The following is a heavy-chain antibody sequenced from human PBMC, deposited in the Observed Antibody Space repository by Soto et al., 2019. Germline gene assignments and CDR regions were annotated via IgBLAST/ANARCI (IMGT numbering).Heavy chain of an antibody. CDR1: GFTFSSYG. Sequence: GGSLRLSCVASGFTFSSYGMHWVRQAPGKGLEWVAVISYDGSNKYYADSVKGRFTISRDNSKNTLYLQMNSLRAEDTAVYYCAKEPIPVYYYYGMDVWGQGTTVTVSS. CDR3: AKEPIPVYYYYGMDV. CDR2: ISYDGSNK. V-gene: IGHV3-30*18. J-gene: IGHJ6*02.